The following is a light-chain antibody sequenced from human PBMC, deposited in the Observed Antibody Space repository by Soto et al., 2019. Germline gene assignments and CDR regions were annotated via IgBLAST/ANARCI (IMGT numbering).Light chain of an antibody. V-gene: IGLV2-14*01. CDR2: EVS. J-gene: IGLJ1*01. CDR3: ISYTDRQSYL. CDR1: NSDIGSYNY. Sequence: QSVLTQPASVSGSSGQSITISCSGTNSDIGSYNYVSWYLQHPGKAPKLIVFEVSNRPSGISDRFSGSKSGITASLTISGLQTEDEADYYCISYTDRQSYLFGTGTKVTVL.